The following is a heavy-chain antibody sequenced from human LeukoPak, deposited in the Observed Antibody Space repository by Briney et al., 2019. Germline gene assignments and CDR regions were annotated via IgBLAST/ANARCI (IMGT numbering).Heavy chain of an antibody. J-gene: IGHJ2*01. V-gene: IGHV3-23*01. CDR3: AKDRTVGASYWYFDL. CDR2: ICSSGSGDNT. D-gene: IGHD1-26*01. Sequence: PGGSLRLSCAASGVTLSTYAMSWARQAPGKGLERVSGICSSGSGDNTYYADSVKGRFTISRDSSKNTLFLHMNTPRAEDTAIYYCAKDRTVGASYWYFDLWGRGTLVTVSS. CDR1: GVTLSTYA.